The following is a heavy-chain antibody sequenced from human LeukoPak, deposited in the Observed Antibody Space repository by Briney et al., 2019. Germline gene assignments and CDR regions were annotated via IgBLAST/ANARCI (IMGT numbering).Heavy chain of an antibody. D-gene: IGHD6-6*01. Sequence: ASVKVSCTASGGTFSSYAISWVRQAPGQGLEWMGWINPNSGGTNYAQKFQGRVTMTRDTSISTAYMELSRLRSDDTAVYYCASSSSGVFINVWGKGTTVTVSS. V-gene: IGHV1-2*02. J-gene: IGHJ6*04. CDR3: ASSSSGVFINV. CDR1: GGTFSSYA. CDR2: INPNSGGT.